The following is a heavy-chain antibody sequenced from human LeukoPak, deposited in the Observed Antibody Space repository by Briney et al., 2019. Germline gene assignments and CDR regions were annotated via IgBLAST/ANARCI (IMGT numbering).Heavy chain of an antibody. Sequence: PSETLSLTCTVSGGSISSYYWSWIRQPPGKGLEWIGYIYYSGSTNYNPSLKSRVTISVDTSKNQFSLKLSSVTAADTAVYYCARGGFFRGPKAFDIWGQGTMVTVSS. D-gene: IGHD3-10*01. CDR1: GGSISSYY. J-gene: IGHJ3*02. V-gene: IGHV4-59*01. CDR3: ARGGFFRGPKAFDI. CDR2: IYYSGST.